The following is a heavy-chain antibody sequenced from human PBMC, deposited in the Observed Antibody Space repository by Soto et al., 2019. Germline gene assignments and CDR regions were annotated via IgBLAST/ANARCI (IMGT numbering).Heavy chain of an antibody. CDR1: GGTFSNYA. CDR3: AKDGGRAGYFGNWFDP. V-gene: IGHV1-69*15. CDR2: IIPIFGTT. D-gene: IGHD2-15*01. Sequence: QVQLVQSGAEVKKPGSSVKVSCKASGGTFSNYAITWVRQAPGQGLEWLGRIIPIFGTTDYAQKFQGRVTITADGSTTTAYMELSSLRSDDTAVYYCAKDGGRAGYFGNWFDPWGQGTLVTVSS. J-gene: IGHJ5*02.